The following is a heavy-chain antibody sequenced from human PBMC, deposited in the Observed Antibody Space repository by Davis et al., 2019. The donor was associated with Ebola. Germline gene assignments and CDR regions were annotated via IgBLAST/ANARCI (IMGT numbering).Heavy chain of an antibody. CDR2: INPSGGST. CDR1: GYTFTSYY. CDR3: AMTTVTAVDGIFYFDN. Sequence: SVKVSCKASGYTFTSYYMHWVRQAPGQGLEWMGIINPSGGSTSYAQKFQGRVTMTRDTSTSTVYMELSRLRYDDTAVYYCAMTTVTAVDGIFYFDNWGQGTLITVS. D-gene: IGHD4-17*01. J-gene: IGHJ4*02. V-gene: IGHV1-46*01.